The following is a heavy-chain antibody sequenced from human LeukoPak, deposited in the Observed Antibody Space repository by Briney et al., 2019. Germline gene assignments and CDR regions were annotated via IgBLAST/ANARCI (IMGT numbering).Heavy chain of an antibody. Sequence: GGSLRLSCVTSGFPFSTYSMNWVRQAPGKGLEWLSYITSTSDTIYYADSVKGRFTISRDNSKNTLYLQMNSLRAEDTAVYYCARSPGYSYSDAFDYWGQGTLVTVSS. CDR1: GFPFSTYS. CDR3: ARSPGYSYSDAFDY. J-gene: IGHJ4*02. CDR2: ITSTSDTI. V-gene: IGHV3-48*01. D-gene: IGHD5-18*01.